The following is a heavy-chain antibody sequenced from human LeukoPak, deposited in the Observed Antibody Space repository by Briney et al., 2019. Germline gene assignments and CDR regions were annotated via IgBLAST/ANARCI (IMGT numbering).Heavy chain of an antibody. V-gene: IGHV5-51*01. CDR2: IYPGDSDT. D-gene: IGHD3-22*01. CDR3: ARSGDSSGSVYYFDY. CDR1: GYSFTSYW. J-gene: IGHJ4*02. Sequence: GESLKIFCKGSGYSFTSYWIGWVRQMPGKGLEWMGIIYPGDSDTRYSPSFQGQVTISADKSISTAYPQWSSLKASDTAMYYCARSGDSSGSVYYFDYWGQGTLVTVSS.